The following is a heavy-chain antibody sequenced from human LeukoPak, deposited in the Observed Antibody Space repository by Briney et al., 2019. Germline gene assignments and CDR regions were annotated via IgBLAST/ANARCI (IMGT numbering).Heavy chain of an antibody. V-gene: IGHV3-48*03. J-gene: IGHJ4*02. CDR3: ARVGNNTSGY. D-gene: IGHD1-14*01. Sequence: GGSLRFSCAASGFTFSSYEMNWVRQAPGKGLEWVSYISSSGSTIYYADSVKGRFTISRDNAKNSLYLQMNSLRAEDTAVYSCARVGNNTSGYWGQGTLVTVSS. CDR2: ISSSGSTI. CDR1: GFTFSSYE.